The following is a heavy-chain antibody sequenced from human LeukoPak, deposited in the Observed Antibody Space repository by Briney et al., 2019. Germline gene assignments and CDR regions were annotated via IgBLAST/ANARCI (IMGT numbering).Heavy chain of an antibody. D-gene: IGHD2-2*01. CDR1: GFTFSSYA. J-gene: IGHJ6*02. CDR2: ISYDGSNK. CDR3: ARPLGYCSSTSCYYYYGMDV. Sequence: GGSLRLSCAASGFTFSSYAMHWVRQAPGKGLEWVAVISYDGSNKYYADSVKGRFTISRDNSKNTLYLQMNSLRAEDTAVYYCARPLGYCSSTSCYYYYGMDVWGQGTTVTVSS. V-gene: IGHV3-30-3*01.